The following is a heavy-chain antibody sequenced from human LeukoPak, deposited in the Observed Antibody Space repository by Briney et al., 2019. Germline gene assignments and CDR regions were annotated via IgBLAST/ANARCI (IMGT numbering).Heavy chain of an antibody. V-gene: IGHV4-59*01. Sequence: SETLSLTCAVSGGSLSSYYGSWVRQPPGKGLEGIGDIYYSGSTNYNPSLKSRVTISVDTSKNQFSLKLSSVTAADTAVYYCAIDYYDSSGYYRDAFDIWGQGTMVTVSS. CDR1: GGSLSSYY. D-gene: IGHD3-22*01. CDR3: AIDYYDSSGYYRDAFDI. CDR2: IYYSGST. J-gene: IGHJ3*02.